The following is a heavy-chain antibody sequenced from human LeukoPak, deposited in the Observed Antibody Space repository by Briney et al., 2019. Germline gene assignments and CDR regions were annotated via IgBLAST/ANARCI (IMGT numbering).Heavy chain of an antibody. CDR3: AKDFWSGYYSGYFDY. V-gene: IGHV3-23*01. CDR2: ISAGGGST. J-gene: IGHJ4*02. Sequence: PGGSLRLSCAASGFTFSSYAMSWVRQAPGKGLEWVSAISAGGGSTFYADSVKGQFTISRDNSKNTLYLQMNSLGAEDTAVYYCAKDFWSGYYSGYFDYWGQGTLVTVSS. D-gene: IGHD3-3*01. CDR1: GFTFSSYA.